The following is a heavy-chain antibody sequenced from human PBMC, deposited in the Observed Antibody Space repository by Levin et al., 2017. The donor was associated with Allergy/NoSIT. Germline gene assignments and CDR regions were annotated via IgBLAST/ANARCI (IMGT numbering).Heavy chain of an antibody. CDR1: GGSVSSGTYY. CDR3: ARKRVKVSGGNDYYYGMDV. V-gene: IGHV4-61*01. J-gene: IGHJ6*02. CDR2: INYRGVT. D-gene: IGHD6-19*01. Sequence: SETLSLTCSVPGGSVSSGTYYWSWIRRPPGKGLEWIGYINYRGVTKYNPSLKSRVTISVDTSKHEFSLKVTSVTAADTAGYYCARKRVKVSGGNDYYYGMDVWGQGTTVTVSS.